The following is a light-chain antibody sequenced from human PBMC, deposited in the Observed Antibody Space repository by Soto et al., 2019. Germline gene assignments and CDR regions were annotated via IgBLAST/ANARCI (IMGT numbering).Light chain of an antibody. CDR1: QSIGRW. Sequence: DIQMTQSPSTLSASVGDRVTITCRASQSIGRWLAWYQQKPGRAPKVLISDASSLKSGVPSRFSGSRSGTECTLIISSLQPDDVATYHCQQFNNYPWTFGQGTKVDI. J-gene: IGKJ1*01. CDR3: QQFNNYPWT. V-gene: IGKV1-5*01. CDR2: DAS.